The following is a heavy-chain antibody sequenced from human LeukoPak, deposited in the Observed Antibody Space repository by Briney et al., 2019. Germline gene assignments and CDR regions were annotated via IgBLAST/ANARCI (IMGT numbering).Heavy chain of an antibody. CDR2: ISSKSGTT. CDR1: GYTFISYG. Sequence: ASVMVSCKAAGYTFISYGFSWVRQAPGQGLEWMGWISSKSGTTHYAQNFQGRLIMTTDTSTSTAYMELRSLRSDDTAVYYCAREAVAGVWYFDLWGRGTPVTVSS. D-gene: IGHD6-19*01. CDR3: AREAVAGVWYFDL. J-gene: IGHJ2*01. V-gene: IGHV1-18*01.